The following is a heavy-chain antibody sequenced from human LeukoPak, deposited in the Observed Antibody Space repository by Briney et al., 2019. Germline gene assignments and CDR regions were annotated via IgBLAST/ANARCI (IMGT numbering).Heavy chain of an antibody. D-gene: IGHD3-16*02. V-gene: IGHV3-33*01. J-gene: IGHJ5*02. CDR3: ARGNRSFDP. Sequence: GGSLRLSCEASGFSFRNFGMHWVRQAPGKGLEWLGIMSNDGNNIYYADSVKGRFTISRDISKNTGYLQMNSLRDEDTAVYYCARGNRSFDPWGQGTLVTVSS. CDR1: GFSFRNFG. CDR2: MSNDGNNI.